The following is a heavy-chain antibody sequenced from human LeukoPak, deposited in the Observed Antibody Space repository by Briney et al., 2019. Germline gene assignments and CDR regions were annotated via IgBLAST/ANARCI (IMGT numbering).Heavy chain of an antibody. CDR2: IKQDGSET. D-gene: IGHD3-22*01. J-gene: IGHJ4*02. Sequence: GSLRLSCAASGFTFSSYWMTWVRQAPGKGLEWVANIKQDGSETYYVDSVKGRFTISRDNAENSLSLQVNSLRAEDTAVYYCVRGYYLVYWGQGTLVTVSS. V-gene: IGHV3-7*01. CDR1: GFTFSSYW. CDR3: VRGYYLVY.